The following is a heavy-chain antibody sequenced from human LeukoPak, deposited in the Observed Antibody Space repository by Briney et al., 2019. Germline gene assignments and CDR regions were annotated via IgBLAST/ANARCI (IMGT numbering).Heavy chain of an antibody. V-gene: IGHV3-48*03. J-gene: IGHJ3*02. D-gene: IGHD4-23*01. CDR1: GFTFSSYE. CDR3: ARDKSWTYGGILGAFDM. CDR2: IRSSGGSI. Sequence: PGGSLRLSCAASGFTFSSYEMNWVRQAPGKGLEWVSHIRSSGGSIYYADSVKGRFTISRDNAKNSLYLQMNSLGAEDTAVYYCARDKSWTYGGILGAFDMWGRGTMVTVSS.